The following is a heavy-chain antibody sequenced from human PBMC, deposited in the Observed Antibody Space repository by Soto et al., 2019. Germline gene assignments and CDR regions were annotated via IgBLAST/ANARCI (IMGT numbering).Heavy chain of an antibody. J-gene: IGHJ4*02. D-gene: IGHD1-26*01. CDR1: GYTFTSYG. CDR3: AREYSRIVGATTLIDY. CDR2: ISAYNGNT. Sequence: ASVKVSCKASGYTFTSYGISWVRQAPGQGLEWMGWISAYNGNTNYAQKLQGRVTMTTDTSTSTACMELRSLRSDDTAVYYCAREYSRIVGATTLIDYWGQGTLVTVSS. V-gene: IGHV1-18*01.